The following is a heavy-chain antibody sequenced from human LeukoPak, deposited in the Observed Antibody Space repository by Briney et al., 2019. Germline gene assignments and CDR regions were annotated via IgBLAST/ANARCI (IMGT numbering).Heavy chain of an antibody. CDR3: ARDLVTVTKGFDI. CDR1: GDSFSSHY. J-gene: IGHJ3*02. Sequence: SETLSLTCTVSGDSFSSHYWTWIRQPPGKGLEWIGYISYIGSTNYNPSLKSRVTISIDTSKNQFSLKLTSVTAADTAVYYCARDLVTVTKGFDIWGQGTMVSVSS. D-gene: IGHD4-17*01. CDR2: ISYIGST. V-gene: IGHV4-59*11.